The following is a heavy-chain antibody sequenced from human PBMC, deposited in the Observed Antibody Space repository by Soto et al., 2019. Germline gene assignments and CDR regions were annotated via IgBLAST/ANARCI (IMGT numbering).Heavy chain of an antibody. V-gene: IGHV4-30-4*01. Sequence: SETLSLTCPVSGGSISSGDYYWSWIRQPPGKGLEWIGYIYYSGSTYYNPSLKSRVTISVDTSKNQFSLKLSSVTAADTAVYYCARRDSSGWYSDYWGQGTLVTVS. D-gene: IGHD6-19*01. J-gene: IGHJ4*02. CDR1: GGSISSGDYY. CDR3: ARRDSSGWYSDY. CDR2: IYYSGST.